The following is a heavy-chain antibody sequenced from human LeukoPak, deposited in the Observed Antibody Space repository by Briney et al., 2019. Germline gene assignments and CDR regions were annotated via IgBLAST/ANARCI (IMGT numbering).Heavy chain of an antibody. CDR2: MNPNSGNT. J-gene: IGHJ4*02. CDR3: ARGRLIAARWVD. Sequence: ASVKVSCKASGYTFTSYDINWVRQATGQGLEWMGWMNPNSGNTGYAQKFQGRVNMTRNTSISTAYMELSSLRSEDTAVYYCARGRLIAARWVDWGQGTLVTVSS. CDR1: GYTFTSYD. D-gene: IGHD6-6*01. V-gene: IGHV1-8*01.